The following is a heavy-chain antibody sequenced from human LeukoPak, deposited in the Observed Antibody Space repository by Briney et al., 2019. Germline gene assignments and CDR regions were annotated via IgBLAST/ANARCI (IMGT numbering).Heavy chain of an antibody. D-gene: IGHD3-10*01. J-gene: IGHJ4*02. CDR3: VRGGGNLMT. V-gene: IGHV3-7*04. CDR1: GFTFSSHW. Sequence: PGGFLRLSCATSGFTFSSHWMSWVRQAPGKGPEWAANINQDGSGSNYADSVKGRFTISRDNAKDSLYLQMNSLRAENTAVYYCVRGGGNLMTWGQGTLVTVSS. CDR2: INQDGSGS.